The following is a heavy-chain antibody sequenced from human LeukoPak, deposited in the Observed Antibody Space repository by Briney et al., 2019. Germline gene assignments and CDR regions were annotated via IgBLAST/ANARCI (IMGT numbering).Heavy chain of an antibody. CDR2: ISSNSSYI. CDR3: ARDGYSYGYLGY. J-gene: IGHJ4*02. V-gene: IGHV3-21*01. Sequence: GGSLRLSCAASGFTFSSYSMNWVRQAPGKGLEWVSSISSNSSYIYYADSVKGRFTISRDNAKNSLYLQMNSLRAEDTAVYYCARDGYSYGYLGYWGQGTLVTVSS. CDR1: GFTFSSYS. D-gene: IGHD5-18*01.